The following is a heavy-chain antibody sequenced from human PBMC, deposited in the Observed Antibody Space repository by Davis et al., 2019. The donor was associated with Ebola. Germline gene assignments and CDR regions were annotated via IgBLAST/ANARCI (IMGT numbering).Heavy chain of an antibody. D-gene: IGHD4-17*01. Sequence: MPSETLSLTCAVYGGSSSGYYWSWIRQPPGKGLEWIGEIYHSGSTNYNPSLKSRVTISVDKSKNQFSLKLSSVTAADTAVYYCARYSVTRGLDYWGQGTLVTVSS. CDR1: GGSSSGYY. CDR2: IYHSGST. CDR3: ARYSVTRGLDY. J-gene: IGHJ4*02. V-gene: IGHV4-34*01.